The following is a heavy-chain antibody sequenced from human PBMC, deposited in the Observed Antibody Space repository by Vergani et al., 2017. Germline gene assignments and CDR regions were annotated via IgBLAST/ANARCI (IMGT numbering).Heavy chain of an antibody. J-gene: IGHJ3*02. CDR3: ARQGGEGGNYPGAFDI. D-gene: IGHD1-26*01. Sequence: EVQLVQSGAEVKKPGESLKISCKDSGYSFTSYWIGWVRQMPGKGLEWMGIIYPGDSDTRYSPSFQGQVTISADKSISTAYLQWSSLKASDTAMYYGARQGGEGGNYPGAFDIWGQGTMVTVSS. CDR2: IYPGDSDT. V-gene: IGHV5-51*01. CDR1: GYSFTSYW.